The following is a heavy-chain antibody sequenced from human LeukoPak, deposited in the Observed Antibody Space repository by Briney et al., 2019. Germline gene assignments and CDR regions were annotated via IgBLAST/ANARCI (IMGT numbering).Heavy chain of an antibody. V-gene: IGHV3-21*01. Sequence: KPGGSLRLSCAASGFSFSSFGMNWVRQAPGRGLEWVSSISGNSVYIYYADSMRGRFTISRDNAKNSLYLQMNYLRAEDTAVYYCANFETVSAKPFEYWGQGTLVTVSS. CDR1: GFSFSSFG. CDR3: ANFETVSAKPFEY. CDR2: ISGNSVYI. D-gene: IGHD2/OR15-2a*01. J-gene: IGHJ4*02.